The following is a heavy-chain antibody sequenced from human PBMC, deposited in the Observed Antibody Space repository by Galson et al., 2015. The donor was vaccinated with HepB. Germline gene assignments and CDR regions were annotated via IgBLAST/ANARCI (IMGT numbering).Heavy chain of an antibody. Sequence: SLRLSCAASGFTFSSYWMSWVRQAPGKGLEWVANIRQDGSEKYYVDSVKGRFTISRDNAKNSLYLQMNSLRAEDTAVYYCARDEPSGSYRFDSRGQGALVTVSS. V-gene: IGHV3-7*01. CDR3: ARDEPSGSYRFDS. CDR2: IRQDGSEK. J-gene: IGHJ4*02. D-gene: IGHD1-26*01. CDR1: GFTFSSYW.